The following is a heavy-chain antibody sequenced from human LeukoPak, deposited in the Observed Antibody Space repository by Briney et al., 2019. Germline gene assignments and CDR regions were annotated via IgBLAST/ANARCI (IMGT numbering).Heavy chain of an antibody. D-gene: IGHD5-18*01. V-gene: IGHV4-59*02. CDR1: GASVTSYH. CDR3: VVTPPGF. CDR2: MYDSGST. J-gene: IGHJ4*02. Sequence: SETLSLTCTVSGASVTSYHWSWIRQPPGKGLEWIEFMYDSGSTRYSPSLKSRVTISVDTSRNQFSLKLTSVTAADTAVYYCVVTPPGFWGQGALVTVSS.